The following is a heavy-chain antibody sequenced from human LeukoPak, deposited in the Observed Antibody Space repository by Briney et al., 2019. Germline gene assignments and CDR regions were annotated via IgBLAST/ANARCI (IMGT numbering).Heavy chain of an antibody. CDR3: ARVGGSSGWPENWFDP. D-gene: IGHD6-19*01. CDR1: GYTFTSYG. CDR2: ISADNGNT. V-gene: IGHV1-18*01. J-gene: IGHJ5*02. Sequence: ASVKVSCKASGYTFTSYGISWVRQAPGQGLEWMGWISADNGNTNYVQKFQGRVTMTRDTSISTAYMELSRLRSEDTAVYYCARVGGSSGWPENWFDPWGQGTLVTVSS.